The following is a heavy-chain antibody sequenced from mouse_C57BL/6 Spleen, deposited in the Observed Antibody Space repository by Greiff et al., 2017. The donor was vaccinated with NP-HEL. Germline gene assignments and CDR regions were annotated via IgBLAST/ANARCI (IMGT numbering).Heavy chain of an antibody. CDR3: TTRYGSRSDAMDY. CDR2: IDPENGDT. D-gene: IGHD1-1*01. J-gene: IGHJ4*01. V-gene: IGHV14-4*01. Sequence: VQLQQSGAELVRPGASVKLSCTASGFNITDDYMHWVKQRPEQGLEWIGWIDPENGDTEYASKIQGKSTITADTSSNTSNLQISSLTSEDTAVYYCTTRYGSRSDAMDYWGQGTSVTVSS. CDR1: GFNITDDY.